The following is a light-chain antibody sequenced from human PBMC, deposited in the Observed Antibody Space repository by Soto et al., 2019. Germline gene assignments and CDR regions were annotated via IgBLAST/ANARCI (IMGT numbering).Light chain of an antibody. CDR2: AGS. V-gene: IGKV1-39*01. CDR3: QQFSLYWA. Sequence: DIQLTQSPSSLSASVGDRVTITCRASQPISSHLNWFQQKPGKAPRLLIYAGSRLLGGVPLRFSDSGYGTEFILTISSLQPDDFATYYCQQFSLYWAFGQGTKVDIK. CDR1: QPISSH. J-gene: IGKJ1*01.